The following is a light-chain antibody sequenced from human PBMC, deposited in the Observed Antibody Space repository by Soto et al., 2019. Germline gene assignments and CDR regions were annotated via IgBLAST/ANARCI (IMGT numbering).Light chain of an antibody. CDR1: QSVLYSSNNKNS. J-gene: IGKJ1*01. CDR3: QQYYSTRT. CDR2: WAS. Sequence: DIVMTQSPDSVAVSMGERATINRTSSQSVLYSSNNKNSLAWYQQKPGQPPKLIIYWASTRESGVPDRFSGSGSGTDFTLTISSLQAEDVAVYYCQQYYSTRTFGQGTKVDIK. V-gene: IGKV4-1*01.